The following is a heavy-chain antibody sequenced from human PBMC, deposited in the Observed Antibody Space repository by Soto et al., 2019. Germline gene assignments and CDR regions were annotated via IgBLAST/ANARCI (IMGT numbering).Heavy chain of an antibody. Sequence: SVKVSCKASGGTFTDLGLHWVRQAPGQGLEWMGGIIPIFGTPNYAQKFQGRVIITADEFTSTAHMELSSLRSEDTAVYYCARGWDHYDSSGLLTWFDPWGQGTLVTDSS. D-gene: IGHD3-22*01. CDR1: GGTFTDLG. CDR2: IIPIFGTP. CDR3: ARGWDHYDSSGLLTWFDP. J-gene: IGHJ5*02. V-gene: IGHV1-69*13.